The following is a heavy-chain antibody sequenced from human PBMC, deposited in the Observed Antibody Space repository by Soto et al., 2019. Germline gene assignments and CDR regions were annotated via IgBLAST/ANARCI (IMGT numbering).Heavy chain of an antibody. Sequence: GGSLRLSCAASGFTFSNAWMNWVRQAPGKGLEWVGRIKSKTDGGTTDYAAPVKGRFTISRDDSKNTLYLQMNSLKTEDPAVYYCTTDLHEITIFGVVINPSDAFDIWGQGTMVTVSS. CDR1: GFTFSNAW. CDR2: IKSKTDGGTT. J-gene: IGHJ3*02. D-gene: IGHD3-3*01. V-gene: IGHV3-15*07. CDR3: TTDLHEITIFGVVINPSDAFDI.